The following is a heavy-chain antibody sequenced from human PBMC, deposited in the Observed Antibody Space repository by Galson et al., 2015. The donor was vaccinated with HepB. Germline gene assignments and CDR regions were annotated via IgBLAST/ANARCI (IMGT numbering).Heavy chain of an antibody. CDR2: VSTHSVNT. CDR3: ARDYGGNGDFDY. V-gene: IGHV1-18*01. J-gene: IGHJ4*02. Sequence: SVKVSCKASGYTFSTYGLSWVRQAPGQGLEWMGWVSTHSVNTNSAQKVQGRVTMTIDTSANTAYMELRSLRSDDTAVYYCARDYGGNGDFDYWGQGTLVTVSS. CDR1: GYTFSTYG. D-gene: IGHD4-23*01.